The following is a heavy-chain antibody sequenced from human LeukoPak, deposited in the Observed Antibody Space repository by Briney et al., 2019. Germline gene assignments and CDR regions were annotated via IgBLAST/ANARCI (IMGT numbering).Heavy chain of an antibody. J-gene: IGHJ4*02. V-gene: IGHV3-21*01. CDR2: ISGSSDQI. Sequence: GSLRLSCVASGVTFSRYTMNWDRRGPGKGLEWVSDISGSSDQIHYADSMKGRFTISRDNAKNSLYLQMNSLTAEDTAVYYCARDFFDSSGHYYDAYWGQGT. D-gene: IGHD6-19*01. CDR3: ARDFFDSSGHYYDAY. CDR1: GVTFSRYT.